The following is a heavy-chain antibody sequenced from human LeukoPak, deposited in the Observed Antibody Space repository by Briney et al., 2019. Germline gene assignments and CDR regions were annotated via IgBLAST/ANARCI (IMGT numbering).Heavy chain of an antibody. CDR3: AKESCSGGGCYIFDY. J-gene: IGHJ4*02. Sequence: SETLSLTGTVSGYSISSGYYWGWIRQPPGKGLEWIGSIYHIGSTYYNPSLKSRVTISVEPSKNQFSLKLSSVTAADTAVYYCAKESCSGGGCYIFDYWGQGTLVTVSS. D-gene: IGHD2-15*01. CDR2: IYHIGST. V-gene: IGHV4-38-2*02. CDR1: GYSISSGYY.